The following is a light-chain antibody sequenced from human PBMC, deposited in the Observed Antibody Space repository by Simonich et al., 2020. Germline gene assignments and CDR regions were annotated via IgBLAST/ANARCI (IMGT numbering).Light chain of an antibody. V-gene: IGLV2-23*01. Sequence: QSALTQPASVSGSPGQSITISCTGTSSDVGGYNYVSWYQQHPGKAPKLMIYEGSKRPSGVSNRFSGSKAGNTASLTISGLQAEDEADYYCCSYAGSSTLVLGGGTKLTVL. CDR1: SSDVGGYNY. CDR2: EGS. J-gene: IGLJ2*01. CDR3: CSYAGSSTLV.